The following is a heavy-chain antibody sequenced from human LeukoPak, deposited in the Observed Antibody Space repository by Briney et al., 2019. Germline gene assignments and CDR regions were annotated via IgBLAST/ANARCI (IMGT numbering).Heavy chain of an antibody. CDR3: ARDLDGYYDSSGYFDY. CDR2: ISSSSSYI. Sequence: PGGSLRLSCAASGFTFSSYSMNWVRQAPGKGLEWVSSISSSSSYIYYADSVKGRFTISRDNAKNSLYLQMNSLRAEDTAVYYCARDLDGYYDSSGYFDYWGQGTLVTVSP. J-gene: IGHJ4*02. D-gene: IGHD3-22*01. CDR1: GFTFSSYS. V-gene: IGHV3-21*01.